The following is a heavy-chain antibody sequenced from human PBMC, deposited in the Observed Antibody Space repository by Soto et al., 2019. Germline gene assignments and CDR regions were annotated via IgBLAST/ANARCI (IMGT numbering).Heavy chain of an antibody. J-gene: IGHJ5*02. CDR3: ARGDGAARACWFDP. CDR2: IYYSGST. V-gene: IGHV4-61*01. Sequence: QVQLQESGPGLVKPSETLSLTCTVSGGSVSSGSYYWSWIRQPPGKGLEWIGYIYYSGSTNYNPSLRRRVTISVDTAKNQFSLKLSSVTAADTAVYYCARGDGAARACWFDPWGQGTLVTVSS. D-gene: IGHD6-6*01. CDR1: GGSVSSGSYY.